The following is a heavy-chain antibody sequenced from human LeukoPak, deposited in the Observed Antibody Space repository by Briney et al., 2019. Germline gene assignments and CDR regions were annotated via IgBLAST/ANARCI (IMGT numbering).Heavy chain of an antibody. CDR3: ARRAAALDAFDI. CDR1: GFTFSSYA. D-gene: IGHD6-13*01. V-gene: IGHV3-23*01. Sequence: GGSLRLSCAASGFTFSSYAMSWVRQAPGKGLEWVSAISGSGGSTYYADSVKGRFTISRDNAKNTLYLQMNSLRAEDTAVYYCARRAAALDAFDIWGQGTMVTVSS. CDR2: ISGSGGST. J-gene: IGHJ3*02.